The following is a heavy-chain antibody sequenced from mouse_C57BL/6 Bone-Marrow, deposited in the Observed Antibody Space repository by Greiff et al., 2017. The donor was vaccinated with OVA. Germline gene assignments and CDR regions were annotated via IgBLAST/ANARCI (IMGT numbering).Heavy chain of an antibody. V-gene: IGHV1-26*01. J-gene: IGHJ2*01. CDR3: ARGATGTFDY. Sequence: VQLQQSGPELVKPGASVKISCKASGYTFTDYYMNWVKQSHGKSLEWIGDINPNNGGTSYNQKFKGKATLTVDKSSSTAYMEPRSLTAEDSAVYYCARGATGTFDYWGQGTTLTVSS. CDR1: GYTFTDYY. CDR2: INPNNGGT. D-gene: IGHD4-1*02.